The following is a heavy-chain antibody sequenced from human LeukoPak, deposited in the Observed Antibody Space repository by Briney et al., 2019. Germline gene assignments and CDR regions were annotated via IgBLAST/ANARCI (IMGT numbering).Heavy chain of an antibody. CDR3: ARATYDYDTSGHYSTSGTCFDY. Sequence: ASVKVSCKASGYTFISYTLHWVRQAPGQRLEWMGWINAGNGNTKYSQKFQGRVTITRDTSASTAYMELSSLRSEDTAVYYCARATYDYDTSGHYSTSGTCFDYWGQGTLVTVSS. D-gene: IGHD3-22*01. CDR2: INAGNGNT. V-gene: IGHV1-3*01. CDR1: GYTFISYT. J-gene: IGHJ4*02.